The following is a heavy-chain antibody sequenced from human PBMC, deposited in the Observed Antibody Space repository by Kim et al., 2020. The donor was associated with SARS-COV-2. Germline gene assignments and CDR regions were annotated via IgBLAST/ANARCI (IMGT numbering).Heavy chain of an antibody. Sequence: SETLSLTCAVSGGSISSGGYSWSWIRQPPGKGLEWIGYIYHSGSTYYNPSLKSRVTISVDRSKNQFSLKLSSVPAADTAVYYCARDLHGARTGWYVDLWGRGTLVTVSS. CDR2: IYHSGST. CDR1: GGSISSGGYS. CDR3: ARDLHGARTGWYVDL. D-gene: IGHD3-9*01. V-gene: IGHV4-30-2*01. J-gene: IGHJ2*01.